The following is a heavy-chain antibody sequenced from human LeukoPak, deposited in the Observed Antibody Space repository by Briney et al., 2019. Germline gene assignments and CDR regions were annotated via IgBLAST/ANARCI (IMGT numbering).Heavy chain of an antibody. V-gene: IGHV3-21*01. Sequence: PGGSLRLSCAASGFTFSSYWMNWVRQAPGKGLEWVSSISSSSSYIYYADSVKGRFTISRDNAKNSLYLQMNSLRAEDTAVYYCASPYSSRWYELCYWGQGTLVTVSS. D-gene: IGHD6-13*01. CDR1: GFTFSSYW. J-gene: IGHJ4*02. CDR3: ASPYSSRWYELCY. CDR2: ISSSSSYI.